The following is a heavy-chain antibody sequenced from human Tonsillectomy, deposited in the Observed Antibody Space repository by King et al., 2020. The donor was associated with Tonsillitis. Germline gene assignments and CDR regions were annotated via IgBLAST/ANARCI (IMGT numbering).Heavy chain of an antibody. CDR2: ISYDGSNK. V-gene: IGHV3-30*18. Sequence: QLVQSGGGVVQPGRSLTLSCEASGFTFSSFGMHWVRQAPGKGLEGGAFISYDGSNKYYANSVKGRLTIARDNSKNTLYLKMNSLRAEDTAVYYCAKDGYDSSGYYLGDYWGQGTLVTVSS. D-gene: IGHD3-22*01. CDR3: AKDGYDSSGYYLGDY. J-gene: IGHJ4*02. CDR1: GFTFSSFG.